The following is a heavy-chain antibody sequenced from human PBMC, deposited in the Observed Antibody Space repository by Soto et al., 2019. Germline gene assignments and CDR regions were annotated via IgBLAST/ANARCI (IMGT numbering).Heavy chain of an antibody. CDR3: ASGYDSSGYYRNYFYY. V-gene: IGHV4-34*01. J-gene: IGHJ4*02. CDR1: GGSFSGYY. CDR2: INHSGST. D-gene: IGHD3-22*01. Sequence: QVQLQQWGAGLLKPSETLSLTCAVYGGSFSGYYWSWIRQPPVKGLERIGEINHSGSTNYNPSLKSRVTISVDTSKNQCSLKLSSVTASDTAVYYCASGYDSSGYYRNYFYYWGQGSLVTVSS.